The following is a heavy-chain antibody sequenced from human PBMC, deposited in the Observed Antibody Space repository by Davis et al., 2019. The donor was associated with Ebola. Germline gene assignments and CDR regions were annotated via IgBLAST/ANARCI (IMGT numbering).Heavy chain of an antibody. D-gene: IGHD6-19*01. CDR3: ARGPHSSGWYGLDV. CDR1: GGSISNYY. V-gene: IGHV4-59*01. CDR2: IYYSGST. Sequence: SETLSLTCNVSGGSISNYYWSWIRQLPGKGLEWIGYIYYSGSTNYNPSLKSRVTISVDTSKNQFSLKLSSVTAADTAVYYCARGPHSSGWYGLDVWGQGTTVTVSS. J-gene: IGHJ6*02.